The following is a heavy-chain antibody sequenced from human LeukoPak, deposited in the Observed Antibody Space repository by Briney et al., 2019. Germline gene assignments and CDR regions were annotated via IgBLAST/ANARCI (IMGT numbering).Heavy chain of an antibody. V-gene: IGHV7-4-1*02. CDR1: GYTFAFYA. CDR3: ARGDISSSSLVWFDP. D-gene: IGHD2-2*01. CDR2: INTNTGNP. J-gene: IGHJ5*02. Sequence: ASVKVSCKASGYTFAFYAINWVRQAPGQGLEWMGWINTNTGNPTYAQGFTGRFVFSLDTSASTAYLQISSLKAEDTAVYYCARGDISSSSLVWFDPWGQGTLVTVSS.